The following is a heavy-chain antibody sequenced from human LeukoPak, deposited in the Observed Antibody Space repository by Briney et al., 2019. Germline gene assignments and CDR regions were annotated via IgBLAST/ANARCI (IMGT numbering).Heavy chain of an antibody. CDR3: ARADCSGGSCYVRGYYFDY. D-gene: IGHD2-15*01. V-gene: IGHV4-59*12. CDR2: IYYSGST. CDR1: GGSISSYY. J-gene: IGHJ4*02. Sequence: SETLSLTCTVSGGSISSYYWSWIRQPPGKGLEWIGYIYYSGSTNYNPSLKSRVTISVDTSKNQFSLKLSSVTAADTAVYYCARADCSGGSCYVRGYYFDYWGQGTLVTVSS.